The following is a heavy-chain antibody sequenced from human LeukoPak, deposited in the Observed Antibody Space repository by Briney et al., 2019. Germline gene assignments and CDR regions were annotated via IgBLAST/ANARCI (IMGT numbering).Heavy chain of an antibody. V-gene: IGHV5-51*01. Sequence: GESLKISCKGSGYSFTSYWIGWVRQMPGKGLEWMGIIYPGDSDTRYSPSFQGQVTISADKSISTAYLQWGSLKASDTAMYYCARVTVPAARNRAFDIWGQGTMVTVSS. CDR3: ARVTVPAARNRAFDI. CDR1: GYSFTSYW. J-gene: IGHJ3*02. D-gene: IGHD2-2*01. CDR2: IYPGDSDT.